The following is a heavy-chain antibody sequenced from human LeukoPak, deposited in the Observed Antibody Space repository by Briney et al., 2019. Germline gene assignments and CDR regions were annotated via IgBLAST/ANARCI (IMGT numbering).Heavy chain of an antibody. D-gene: IGHD3-16*01. Sequence: GASVKVSCKASGYTFTSYYIHWVRRAPGQGLEWMGIINPSGGTTAYTQKFQGRVTMTGDTPTGTLYMELSSLTSEDTAVYYCARADDYLWGTFRQLDYWGQGTLVTVSS. CDR3: ARADDYLWGTFRQLDY. J-gene: IGHJ4*02. CDR2: INPSGGTT. V-gene: IGHV1-46*01. CDR1: GYTFTSYY.